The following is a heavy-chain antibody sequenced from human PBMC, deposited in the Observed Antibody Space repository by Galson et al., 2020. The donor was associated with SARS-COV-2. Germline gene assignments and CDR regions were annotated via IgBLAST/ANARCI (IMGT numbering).Heavy chain of an antibody. Sequence: GGSLRLSCAASGFTFSNAWMSWVRQAPGKGLEWVGRIKRKTDGGTTDYAAPVKGRFTISRDDSKNTLYLQMNSLKTEDTAVYYCTTDLPPYYYYGMDVWGQGTTVTVSS. V-gene: IGHV3-15*01. CDR1: GFTFSNAW. CDR2: IKRKTDGGTT. J-gene: IGHJ6*02. CDR3: TTDLPPYYYYGMDV.